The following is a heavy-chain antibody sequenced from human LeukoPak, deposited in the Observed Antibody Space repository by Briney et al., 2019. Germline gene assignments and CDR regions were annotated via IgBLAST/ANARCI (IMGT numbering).Heavy chain of an antibody. CDR3: ARDVRGPHDF. Sequence: PGGSLRLSCAASGFTLSNSWMHWVRQAPGKGLVWVSRIDPDGNTDCADSVKGRFTISRDNAKNTLYLQMNSLRAEDTAVYRCARDVRGPHDFWGQGTLVTVSS. CDR2: IDPDGNT. D-gene: IGHD2/OR15-2a*01. J-gene: IGHJ4*02. CDR1: GFTLSNSW. V-gene: IGHV3-74*01.